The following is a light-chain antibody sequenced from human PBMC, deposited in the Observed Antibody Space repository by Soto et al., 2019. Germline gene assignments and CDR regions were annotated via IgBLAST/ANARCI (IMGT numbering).Light chain of an antibody. CDR3: QTWGTGIWV. CDR1: SGHSSNA. J-gene: IGLJ3*02. Sequence: QPVLTQSPSASASLGASVKLTCTLSSGHSSNAIAWHQQQPEKGPRFLMKLNSDGSHNKGDGIPDRFSGSSSGAERYLTISSLQSEDEAVYYCQTWGTGIWVFGGGTKLTVL. CDR2: LNSDGSH. V-gene: IGLV4-69*01.